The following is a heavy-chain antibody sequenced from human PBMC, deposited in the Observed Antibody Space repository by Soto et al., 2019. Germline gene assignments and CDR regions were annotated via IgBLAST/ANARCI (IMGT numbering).Heavy chain of an antibody. J-gene: IGHJ4*02. CDR1: GFSFSSAW. CDR3: TTDLSVAAEY. CDR2: IKSKSDGGTT. D-gene: IGHD6-19*01. Sequence: PGGSLRLSCAASGFSFSSAWMSWVRQTPEKGLEWVGRIKSKSDGGTTDYAAPVKGRFTISRDDSKNTLYLQMNSLKTEDTAVYYCTTDLSVAAEYWGQGTLVTVSS. V-gene: IGHV3-15*01.